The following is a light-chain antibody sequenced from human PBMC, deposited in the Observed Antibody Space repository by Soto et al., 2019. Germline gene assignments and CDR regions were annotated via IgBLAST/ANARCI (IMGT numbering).Light chain of an antibody. V-gene: IGKV1-27*01. Sequence: DIQVAQSPSTLSASVGDRATITCRASQSIRYWLAWFQQKPGKAPRLLIYAASTLQSGVPSRFSGSGSGTAFTITISSMQHEDVATYYCPKYNSAPRTLGQGTKADIK. CDR2: AAS. CDR3: PKYNSAPRT. CDR1: QSIRYW. J-gene: IGKJ1*01.